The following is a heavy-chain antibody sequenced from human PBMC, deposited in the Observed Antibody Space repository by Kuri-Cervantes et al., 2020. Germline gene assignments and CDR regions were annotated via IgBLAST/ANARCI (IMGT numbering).Heavy chain of an antibody. CDR2: IKQEEKDE. CDR1: GFTFSNYW. CDR3: AKDMDYGGNGCFDY. V-gene: IGHV3-7*03. J-gene: IGHJ4*02. Sequence: GGSLRLSCAASGFTFSNYWMQWVRQAPGKGLEWVANIKQEEKDENYVDSVKGRFTISRDNAKNSLYLQMNSLRAEDTALYYCAKDMDYGGNGCFDYWGQGTLVTVSS. D-gene: IGHD4-23*01.